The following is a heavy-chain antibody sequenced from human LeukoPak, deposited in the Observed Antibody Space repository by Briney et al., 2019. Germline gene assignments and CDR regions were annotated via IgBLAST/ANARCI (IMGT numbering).Heavy chain of an antibody. CDR1: GYSFTSYW. Sequence: GESLKLSCKGSGYSFTSYWIGWVRQMPGKGLEWMGIIYPGDSDTRYRPSFQGQVTISADKSISTAYLQWSSLKASDTAMYYCARQAAGYDFWSSYYMDVWGKGTTVTVSS. V-gene: IGHV5-51*01. CDR3: ARQAAGYDFWSSYYMDV. CDR2: IYPGDSDT. D-gene: IGHD3-3*01. J-gene: IGHJ6*03.